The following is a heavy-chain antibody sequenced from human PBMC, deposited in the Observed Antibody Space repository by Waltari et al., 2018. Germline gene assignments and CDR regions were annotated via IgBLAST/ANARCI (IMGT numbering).Heavy chain of an antibody. CDR2: IIPSFGTA. CDR1: VGTFSTHP. V-gene: IGHV1-69*05. J-gene: IGHJ6*02. Sequence: QVQLVQSGAEVQKPGSSVKVFCKAPVGTFSTHPISWVRQPPGHGPEWMGGIIPSFGTANYAQKFQGRVTITTDESTSTAYMELSSLRSEDTAVYYCARDDREYSYGYYYYYGMDVWGQGTTVTVSS. CDR3: ARDDREYSYGYYYYYGMDV. D-gene: IGHD5-18*01.